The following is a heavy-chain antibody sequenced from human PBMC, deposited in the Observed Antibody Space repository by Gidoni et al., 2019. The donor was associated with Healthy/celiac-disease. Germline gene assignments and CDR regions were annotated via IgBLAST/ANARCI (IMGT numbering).Heavy chain of an antibody. J-gene: IGHJ4*02. CDR1: GFTFDDYA. D-gene: IGHD4-17*01. Sequence: EVQLVESGGGLVQPGRSLRLSCAASGFTFDDYAMHWVRQAPGKGLAWVSGISWNSGSIGYADSVKGRFTISRDNAKNSLYLQMNSLRAEDTALYYCAKGPPYGDYAIGIFDYWGQGTLVTVSS. CDR2: ISWNSGSI. V-gene: IGHV3-9*01. CDR3: AKGPPYGDYAIGIFDY.